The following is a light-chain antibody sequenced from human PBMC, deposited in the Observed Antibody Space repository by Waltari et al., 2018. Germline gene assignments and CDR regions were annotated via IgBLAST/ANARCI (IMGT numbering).Light chain of an antibody. Sequence: VMSQSPVSLPVTLGQSASISCWSNQSLVLSDGITYLNWFHQRPGQSPRRLISKVSHRDAGVPDRFSGSGSDTTFALTIDKMEAEDVGIYYCMHTAKWPFTFGGGTKVEI. CDR2: KVS. V-gene: IGKV2-30*01. CDR3: MHTAKWPFT. CDR1: QSLVLSDGITY. J-gene: IGKJ4*01.